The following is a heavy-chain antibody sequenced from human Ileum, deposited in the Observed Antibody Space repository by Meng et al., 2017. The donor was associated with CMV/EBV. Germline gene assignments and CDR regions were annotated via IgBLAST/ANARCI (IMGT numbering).Heavy chain of an antibody. D-gene: IGHD4-11*01. CDR1: GFTFSAYS. CDR3: ARDNTVPYYGMDV. J-gene: IGHJ6*02. CDR2: INSRSSSI. Sequence: GESLKISCAASGFTFSAYSMNWVRQAPGKGLEWVSSINSRSSSIFYAASLKGRFTISRDNAKNSLYLQMNSLRAEDTAVYFCARDNTVPYYGMDVWGQGTTATVSS. V-gene: IGHV3-21*01.